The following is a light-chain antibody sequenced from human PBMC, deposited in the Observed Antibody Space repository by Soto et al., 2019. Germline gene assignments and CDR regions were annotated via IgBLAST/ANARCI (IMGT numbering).Light chain of an antibody. Sequence: EIVLTQSPGTLSLSPGERATLSCRASQSVSSSYLAWYQQKPGQAPRLLIYGASSRATGIPDRFSGSGSGTDFTLTISRLESEDFAVYYCQQYGSSPGTFGQGTKVEFK. CDR2: GAS. CDR1: QSVSSSY. J-gene: IGKJ1*01. CDR3: QQYGSSPGT. V-gene: IGKV3-20*01.